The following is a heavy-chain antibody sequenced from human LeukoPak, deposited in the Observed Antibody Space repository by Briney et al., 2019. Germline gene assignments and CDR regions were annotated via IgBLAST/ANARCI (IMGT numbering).Heavy chain of an antibody. Sequence: GGSLRLSCAASGFTFSTYEMNWVRQAPGKGLEWVAVISYDGSNKYYADSVKGRFTISRDNSKNTLYLQMNGLRAEDTAVYYCAKDAVWGYSGYGRPFDYWGQGTLVTVSS. CDR3: AKDAVWGYSGYGRPFDY. J-gene: IGHJ4*02. D-gene: IGHD5-12*01. CDR2: ISYDGSNK. V-gene: IGHV3-30*18. CDR1: GFTFSTYE.